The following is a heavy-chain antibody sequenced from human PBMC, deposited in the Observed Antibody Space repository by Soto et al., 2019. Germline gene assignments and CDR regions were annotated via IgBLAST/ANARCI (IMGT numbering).Heavy chain of an antibody. D-gene: IGHD3-22*01. CDR3: ARDPYDSSGYHYSFDY. CDR2: IYTSGSP. V-gene: IGHV3-66*01. Sequence: EVQLVESGGGLVQPGGSLRLSCAASGFTVSSNYMNWVRLAPGKGLEWVSVIYTSGSPYYADSVKGRFIISRDSSKNTLSLHMNSLRAEDTAVYYCARDPYDSSGYHYSFDYWGQGTLVTVSS. J-gene: IGHJ4*02. CDR1: GFTVSSNY.